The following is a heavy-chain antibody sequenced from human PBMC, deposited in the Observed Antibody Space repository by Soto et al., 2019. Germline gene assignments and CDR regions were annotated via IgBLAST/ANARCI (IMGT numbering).Heavy chain of an antibody. D-gene: IGHD4-17*01. CDR1: GFTVSSNY. CDR3: AREWYVDYGAEGAFDI. V-gene: IGHV3-66*01. Sequence: EVQLVESGGGLVQPGGSLRLSCAASGFTVSSNYMSWVRQAPGKGLEWVSVIYSGGSTYYADSVKCRFTISRDNSKNTLYLQMNSLRAEDTAVYYCAREWYVDYGAEGAFDIWGQGTMVTVSS. CDR2: IYSGGST. J-gene: IGHJ3*02.